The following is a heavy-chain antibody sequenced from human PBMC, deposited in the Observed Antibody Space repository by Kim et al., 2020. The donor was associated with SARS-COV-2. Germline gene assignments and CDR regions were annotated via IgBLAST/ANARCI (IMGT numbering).Heavy chain of an antibody. D-gene: IGHD2-8*01. V-gene: IGHV4-59*09. Sequence: STNYNPSLKSRVTSSVDTSKNQFSLKLSSVTAADTAVYYCARGNGGLDYWGQGTLVTVSS. CDR3: ARGNGGLDY. CDR2: ST. J-gene: IGHJ4*02.